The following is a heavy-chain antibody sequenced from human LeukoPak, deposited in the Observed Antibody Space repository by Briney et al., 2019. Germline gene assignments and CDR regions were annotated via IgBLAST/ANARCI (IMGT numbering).Heavy chain of an antibody. J-gene: IGHJ5*02. CDR1: GGSISSSSYY. CDR2: IYYSGST. Sequence: SETLSLTCTVSGGSISSSSYYWAWIRQPPGKGLEWIGSIYYSGSTYYNPSLKSRVTISVDTSKNQFSLKLSSVTAADTAVYYCARDKGDIAAAPPFDPWGQGTLVTVSS. V-gene: IGHV4-39*07. D-gene: IGHD6-13*01. CDR3: ARDKGDIAAAPPFDP.